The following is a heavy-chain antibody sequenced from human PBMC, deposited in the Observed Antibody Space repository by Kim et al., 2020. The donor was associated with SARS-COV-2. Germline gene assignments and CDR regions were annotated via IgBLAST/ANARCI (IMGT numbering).Heavy chain of an antibody. CDR3: TTSFGAYDVVAWF. CDR1: GFTFGDYG. D-gene: IGHD5-12*01. V-gene: IGHV3-49*04. CDR2: IKSKNSGERT. Sequence: GGSLRLSCTTSGFTFGDYGVTWVRQAPGKGLEWVATIKSKNSGERTEYAASVRDRFTTLRDDSKSIAYLQMNSLKTEDTATYYCTTSFGAYDVVAWFWG. J-gene: IGHJ3*01.